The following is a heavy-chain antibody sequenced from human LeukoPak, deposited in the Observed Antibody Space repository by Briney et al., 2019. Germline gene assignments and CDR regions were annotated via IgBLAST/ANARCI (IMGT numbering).Heavy chain of an antibody. Sequence: HPGGSLRLSCAASGFSFTTYDMNWVRQAPGKGLEWVSAISGGGGSTYYADSVKGRFTISRDNSKNTVYLQMNSLRAEDTAVYYCAKALGYYNRNNYYAKDYWGQGTLVTVSS. CDR3: AKALGYYNRNNYYAKDY. CDR2: ISGGGGST. J-gene: IGHJ4*02. V-gene: IGHV3-23*01. D-gene: IGHD1-1*01. CDR1: GFSFTTYD.